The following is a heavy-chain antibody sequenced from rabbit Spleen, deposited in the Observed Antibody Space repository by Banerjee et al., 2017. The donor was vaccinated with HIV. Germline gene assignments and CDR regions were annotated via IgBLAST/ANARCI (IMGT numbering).Heavy chain of an antibody. D-gene: IGHD8-1*01. CDR1: GFDFNSGYD. V-gene: IGHV1S40*01. Sequence: QSLEESGGGLVKPGASLTLTCKASGFDFNSGYDMCWVRQAPGKGLEWVACAYAGSSGSTYSATWAKGRFTISKSSSTTVTLQMTSLTAADTATYFCARDTGTSFSTYGMDLWGPGTLVTVS. CDR3: ARDTGTSFSTYGMDL. CDR2: AYAGSSGST. J-gene: IGHJ6*01.